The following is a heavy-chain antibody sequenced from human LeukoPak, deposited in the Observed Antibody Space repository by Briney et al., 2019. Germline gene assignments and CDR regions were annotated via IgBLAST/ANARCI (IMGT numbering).Heavy chain of an antibody. D-gene: IGHD1-26*01. V-gene: IGHV3-23*01. CDR2: ISGGGDTT. CDR3: ARKGGGNYFDY. J-gene: IGHJ4*02. CDR1: GFTFSISA. Sequence: GGSLRLSCAASGFTFSISAMNWVRQAPGKGLQWVSVISGGGDTTYYADSMRGRFTISRDNSKNTLYLQMNSLRAEDTAVYFCARKGGGNYFDYWRRGTLVTASS.